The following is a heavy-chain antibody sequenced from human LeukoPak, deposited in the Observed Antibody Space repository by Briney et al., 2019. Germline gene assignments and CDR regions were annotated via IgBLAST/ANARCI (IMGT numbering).Heavy chain of an antibody. CDR3: ARDLSERYSIDY. CDR2: ISYDGSNK. CDR1: GFTFSSYA. Sequence: PGGSLRLSCAASGFTFSSYAMHWVRQAPGKGLEWVAVISYDGSNKYYADSVKGRFTISRDNSKNTLYLQVNSLRTEDTAVYYCARDLSERYSIDYWGQGTLVTVSS. V-gene: IGHV3-30-3*01. D-gene: IGHD1-14*01. J-gene: IGHJ4*02.